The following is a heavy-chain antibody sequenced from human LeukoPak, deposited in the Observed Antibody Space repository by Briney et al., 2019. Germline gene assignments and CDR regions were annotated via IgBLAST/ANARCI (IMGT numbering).Heavy chain of an antibody. CDR1: GYTFTGYY. D-gene: IGHD3-10*01. CDR3: ANYYGSGSSY. CDR2: FDPEDGET. Sequence: ASVKVSCKASGYTFTGYYMHWVRQAPGKGLEWMGGFDPEDGETIYAQKFQGRVTMTEDTSTDTAYMELSSLRSEDTAVYYCANYYGSGSSYWGQGTLVTVSS. J-gene: IGHJ4*02. V-gene: IGHV1-24*01.